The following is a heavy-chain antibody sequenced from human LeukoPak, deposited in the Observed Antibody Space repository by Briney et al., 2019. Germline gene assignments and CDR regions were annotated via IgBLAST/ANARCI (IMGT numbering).Heavy chain of an antibody. J-gene: IGHJ4*02. D-gene: IGHD1-1*01. CDR3: AKGNWRYFDY. Sequence: PGGSLRLSCAASGFTFSNYAMSWVRQAPGKGLEWVSGITARADSTYYADSVKGRVTISRDNSKNTLFLQLNSLRAEDAAVYYCAKGNWRYFDYWGQGTLVTVSS. CDR1: GFTFSNYA. V-gene: IGHV3-23*01. CDR2: ITARADST.